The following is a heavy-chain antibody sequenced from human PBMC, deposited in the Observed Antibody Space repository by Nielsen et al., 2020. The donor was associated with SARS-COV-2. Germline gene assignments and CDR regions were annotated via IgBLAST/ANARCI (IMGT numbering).Heavy chain of an antibody. J-gene: IGHJ6*02. Sequence: ASVKVSCKASGYTFTGYYMHWVRQAPGQGLEWMGWINPNSGGTNYAQKFQGRVTMTRDTSISTAYMELSRLRSDDTAVYYCARDYSDDQSYYDLYGMDVWGQGTTVTVSS. CDR2: INPNSGGT. CDR3: ARDYSDDQSYYDLYGMDV. D-gene: IGHD3-10*01. V-gene: IGHV1-2*02. CDR1: GYTFTGYY.